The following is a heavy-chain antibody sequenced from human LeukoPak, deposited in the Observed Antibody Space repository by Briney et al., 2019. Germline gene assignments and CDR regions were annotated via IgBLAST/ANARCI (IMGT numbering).Heavy chain of an antibody. CDR2: VNPDGSAT. CDR3: VRDSNLSFDY. J-gene: IGHJ4*02. D-gene: IGHD1-14*01. V-gene: IGHV3-74*01. Sequence: GGSLRLSCVASGFTFRNSWMHWVRQGPGKGLVWVSRVNPDGSATTYADSVEGRFTISRDNAKNTLYLQMNSLRAEDTAVYYCVRDSNLSFDYWGQGALVTVSS. CDR1: GFTFRNSW.